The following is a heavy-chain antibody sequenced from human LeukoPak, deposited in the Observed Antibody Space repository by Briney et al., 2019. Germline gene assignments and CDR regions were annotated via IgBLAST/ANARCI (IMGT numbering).Heavy chain of an antibody. CDR1: GYSFADYW. D-gene: IGHD2-2*01. Sequence: GESLKISRKGSGYSFADYWIGWVRQMPGKGLEWMGIIYPGASATRYSPSFQGQVTISADESINTAYLQWSSLKASDTAMYYCARHSNDYCDYWGQGTLVTVSS. CDR3: ARHSNDYCDY. V-gene: IGHV5-51*01. J-gene: IGHJ4*02. CDR2: IYPGASAT.